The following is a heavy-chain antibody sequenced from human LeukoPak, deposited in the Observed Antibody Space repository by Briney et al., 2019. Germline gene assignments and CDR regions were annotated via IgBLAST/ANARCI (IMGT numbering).Heavy chain of an antibody. CDR1: SYSFAVYS. Sequence: ASVTVSFKASSYSFAVYSMHWVRQAPGQGREWMGWINPNSGGTNYAHTFQGRVPITGDTSISTAYMELSRLTSDDTAVYYCARGRGSYSLDYWGQGTLVTVSS. CDR3: ARGRGSYSLDY. V-gene: IGHV1-2*02. CDR2: INPNSGGT. J-gene: IGHJ4*02. D-gene: IGHD1-26*01.